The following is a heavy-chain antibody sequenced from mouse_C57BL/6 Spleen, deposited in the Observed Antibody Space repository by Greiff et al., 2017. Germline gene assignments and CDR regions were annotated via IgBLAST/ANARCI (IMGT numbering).Heavy chain of an antibody. V-gene: IGHV5-6*02. J-gene: IGHJ3*01. CDR3: ARREGGTCLFAY. CDR1: GFTFSSYG. D-gene: IGHD3-3*01. CDR2: ISSGGSYT. Sequence: EVMLVESGGDLVKPGGSLKLSCAASGFTFSSYGMSWVRQTPDKRLEWVATISSGGSYTYYPASVKGRFTISRDNAQNTLYLQMSSLKSEDTAMYYCARREGGTCLFAYWGQGTLVTVSA.